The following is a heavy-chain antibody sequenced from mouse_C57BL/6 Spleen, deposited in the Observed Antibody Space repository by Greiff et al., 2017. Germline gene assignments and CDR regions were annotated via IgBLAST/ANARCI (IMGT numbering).Heavy chain of an antibody. V-gene: IGHV1-69*01. CDR1: GYTFTSYW. Sequence: QVQLQQPGAELVMPGASVKLSCKASGYTFTSYWMHWVKQRPGQGLEWIGEIDPSASYTNYNQKFKGKSTLTVDKSSSTAYMQLSSLTSEDSAVYYGARWYSNYVGAMDYWGQGTSVTVSS. D-gene: IGHD2-5*01. CDR2: IDPSASYT. J-gene: IGHJ4*01. CDR3: ARWYSNYVGAMDY.